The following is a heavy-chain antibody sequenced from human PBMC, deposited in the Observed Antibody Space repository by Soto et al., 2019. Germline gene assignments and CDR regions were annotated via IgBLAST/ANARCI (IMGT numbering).Heavy chain of an antibody. V-gene: IGHV1-18*01. J-gene: IGHJ4*02. D-gene: IGHD1-1*01. CDR1: GYDFTTYG. CDR2: ISAHNGNT. CDR3: ARGRYGDY. Sequence: QVHLVQSGAEVKNPGASVKVSCKGSGYDFTTYGITWVRQAPGQGLESMAWISAHNGNTNYAPNLQGRVTVTRDTSTSTAYIELRSLRSDDTAVYYCARGRYGDYWGQGALVTVSS.